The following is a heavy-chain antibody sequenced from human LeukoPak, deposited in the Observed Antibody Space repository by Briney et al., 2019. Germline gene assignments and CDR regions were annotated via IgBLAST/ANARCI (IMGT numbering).Heavy chain of an antibody. V-gene: IGHV3-7*02. CDR2: IRQDGSEK. D-gene: IGHD6-13*01. CDR3: ARGRAPITATGTHYFDY. J-gene: IGHJ4*02. Sequence: PGGSLRLSCAAFGFTFSKSWMTWVRQAPGKGLEWVANIRQDGSEKYYVDSVKGRFTISRDNTKNSLYLQMNSLRAEDTAVYYCARGRAPITATGTHYFDYWGQGTLVTVSS. CDR1: GFTFSKSW.